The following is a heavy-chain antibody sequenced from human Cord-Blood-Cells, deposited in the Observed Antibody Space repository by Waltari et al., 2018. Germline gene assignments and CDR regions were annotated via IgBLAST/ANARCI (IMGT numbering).Heavy chain of an antibody. CDR2: FSGSGGST. V-gene: IGHV3-23*01. CDR3: AKSNSSSWYDNWFDP. D-gene: IGHD6-13*01. Sequence: EVQLLESGGGLVQPGGSLRLSCAASGFTFSSYAMSWVRQAPGKGLEWVSAFSGSGGSTYSADPVKGRFTISRDNSKNTLYLQMNSLRAEDTAVYYCAKSNSSSWYDNWFDPWGQGTLVTVSS. J-gene: IGHJ5*02. CDR1: GFTFSSYA.